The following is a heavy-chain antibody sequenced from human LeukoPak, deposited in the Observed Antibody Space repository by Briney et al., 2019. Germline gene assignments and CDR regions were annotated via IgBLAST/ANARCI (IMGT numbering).Heavy chain of an antibody. CDR1: GFTFSSYA. Sequence: GGSLRLSCAASGFTFSSYAMSWVRQAPGKGLKWVSAISGSGGSTYYADSVKGRFTISRDNSKNTLYLQMNSLRAEDTAVYYCAKDPDNWNDGPSFDYWGQGTLVTVSS. CDR2: ISGSGGST. CDR3: AKDPDNWNDGPSFDY. V-gene: IGHV3-23*01. D-gene: IGHD1-1*01. J-gene: IGHJ4*02.